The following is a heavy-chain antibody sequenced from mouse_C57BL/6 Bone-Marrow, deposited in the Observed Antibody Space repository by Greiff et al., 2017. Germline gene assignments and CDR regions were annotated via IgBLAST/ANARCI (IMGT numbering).Heavy chain of an antibody. D-gene: IGHD2-3*01. V-gene: IGHV14-4*01. CDR3: TTGLDGRFDY. Sequence: VQLQQSGAELVRPGASVKLSCTASGFNIQDDYMHWVQQRPEQGLEWIGWIDPENGDTEYASKFQGKATIKADTSSNTAYLQLSSLTSEDTAVYYCTTGLDGRFDYWGQGTTLTVSS. J-gene: IGHJ2*01. CDR2: IDPENGDT. CDR1: GFNIQDDY.